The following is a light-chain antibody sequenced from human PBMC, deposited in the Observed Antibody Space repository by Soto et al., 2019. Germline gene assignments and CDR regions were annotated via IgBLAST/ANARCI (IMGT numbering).Light chain of an antibody. CDR3: QQYYKGASIP. Sequence: VVQPSAAAVSVYKRERATLYCRASQSVSSNLAWYQQKPGQAPRLLIYGASTRATGIPARFSGSGSGTEFTLTISSRQSQDYAVCYCQQYYKGASIPFGGGTKV. CDR2: GAS. J-gene: IGKJ4*01. V-gene: IGKV3-15*01. CDR1: QSVSSN.